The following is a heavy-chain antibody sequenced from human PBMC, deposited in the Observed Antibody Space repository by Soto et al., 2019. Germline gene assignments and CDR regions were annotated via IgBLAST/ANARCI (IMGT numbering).Heavy chain of an antibody. CDR1: GFTFSSYA. J-gene: IGHJ4*02. V-gene: IGHV3-23*01. Sequence: GGSLRLSCAASGFTFSSYAMSWVRQAPGKGLEWVSAISGSGGSTYYADSVKGRFTISRDNSKNTLYLQMNSLRAEDTAVYYCAKDDDILTGYSSFDYWGQGTLVTVSS. D-gene: IGHD3-9*01. CDR2: ISGSGGST. CDR3: AKDDDILTGYSSFDY.